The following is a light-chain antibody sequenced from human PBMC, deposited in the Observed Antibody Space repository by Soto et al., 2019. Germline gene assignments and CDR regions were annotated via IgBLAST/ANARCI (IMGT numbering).Light chain of an antibody. V-gene: IGLV1-51*01. CDR2: DNN. CDR3: GTWDSSLSAPNWV. J-gene: IGLJ3*02. Sequence: QSVLTQPPSASATPGQRVAISCSGSSSNIGKNYVSWYQQFPGTAPKVLIYDNNKRPSGIPDRFSGSKSGTSATLGITGLQTGDEADYYCGTWDSSLSAPNWVFGGGTKVTVL. CDR1: SSNIGKNY.